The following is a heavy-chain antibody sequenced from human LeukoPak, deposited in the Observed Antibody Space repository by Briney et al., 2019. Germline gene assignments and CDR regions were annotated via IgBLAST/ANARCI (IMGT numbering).Heavy chain of an antibody. V-gene: IGHV3-21*01. CDR1: GVTFSSYG. Sequence: GGSLRLSCAASGVTFSSYGMDWVREAPGRGLERGSPISRSATYMFYADSVKGRFTISRDNAKNSLYLQMHSLRAEDTAVYYCARDPLSGNSYSGSYYPDYWGQGTLVTVSS. CDR3: ARDPLSGNSYSGSYYPDY. CDR2: ISRSATYM. D-gene: IGHD1-26*01. J-gene: IGHJ4*02.